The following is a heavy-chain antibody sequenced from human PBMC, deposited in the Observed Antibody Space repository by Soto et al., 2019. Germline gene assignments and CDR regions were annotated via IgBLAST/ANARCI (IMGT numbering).Heavy chain of an antibody. J-gene: IGHJ5*02. CDR1: GYTFTNYA. CDR2: INGGNGDT. D-gene: IGHD2-15*01. V-gene: IGHV1-3*01. CDR3: ATDVVVAADTLSRCEP. Sequence: VQLVQAGAEVKKPGASVKVSCNASGYTFTNYAMHWVRQAPGQSLEWMGWINGGNGDTKYSQKFQARITITRDTSASTAYMERSSLRYEDAAVYYCATDVVVAADTLSRCEPWGQGTLVTVSS.